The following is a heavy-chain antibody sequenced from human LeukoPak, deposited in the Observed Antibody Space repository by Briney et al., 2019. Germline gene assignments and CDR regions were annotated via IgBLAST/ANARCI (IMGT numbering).Heavy chain of an antibody. Sequence: GGSLRLSCAVSGFTVSSDYMSWVRQAAGKGLEWVSVIYSGGSTYYADSVKGRFTISRDTSKNTLYLQMNSLRAEDTAMYYCARHDWFDPWGQGTLVTVSS. CDR2: IYSGGST. CDR1: GFTVSSDY. CDR3: ARHDWFDP. J-gene: IGHJ5*02. V-gene: IGHV3-66*04.